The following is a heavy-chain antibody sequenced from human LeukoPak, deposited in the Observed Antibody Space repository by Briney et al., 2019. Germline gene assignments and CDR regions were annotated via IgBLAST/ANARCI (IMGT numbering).Heavy chain of an antibody. CDR3: ARVWPQLLERWFDP. J-gene: IGHJ5*02. CDR2: INPNSGST. CDR1: GYTFTSYD. Sequence: ASVKVSCKASGYTFTSYDINWVRQAPGQGLEWMGWINPNSGSTNYAQKFQGRVTMTRDTSISTAYMELSRLRSDDTAVYYCARVWPQLLERWFDPWGQGTLVTVSS. D-gene: IGHD2-2*01. V-gene: IGHV1-2*02.